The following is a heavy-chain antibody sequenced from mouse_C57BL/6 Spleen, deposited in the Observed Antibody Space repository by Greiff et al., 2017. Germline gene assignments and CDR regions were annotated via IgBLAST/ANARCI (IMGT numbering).Heavy chain of an antibody. CDR2: ISYDGSN. CDR1: GYFITSGYY. Sequence: DVQLQESGPGLVKPSQSLSLTCSVTGYFITSGYYWNWIRQFPGNKLEWMGYISYDGSNNFNPSPKNPISITRDTSKNQVFLKLNSVTTEDTATYYCARDYYGSSYDYFDYWGQGTTLTVSS. V-gene: IGHV3-6*01. D-gene: IGHD1-1*01. CDR3: ARDYYGSSYDYFDY. J-gene: IGHJ2*01.